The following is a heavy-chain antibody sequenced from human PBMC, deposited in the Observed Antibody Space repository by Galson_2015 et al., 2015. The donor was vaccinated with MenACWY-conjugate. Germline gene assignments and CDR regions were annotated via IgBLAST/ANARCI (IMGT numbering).Heavy chain of an antibody. J-gene: IGHJ6*02. CDR2: IKSKTDGGTT. CDR3: TTVSYGDYLDYYYYGMDV. CDR1: GFTFSNAW. Sequence: SLRLSCAASGFTFSNAWMNWVRQAPGKGLEWVGRIKSKTDGGTTDYAAPVKGRFTISRDDSKNTLYLQMNSLKTEDTAVYYCTTVSYGDYLDYYYYGMDVWGQGTTVTVSS. D-gene: IGHD4-17*01. V-gene: IGHV3-15*07.